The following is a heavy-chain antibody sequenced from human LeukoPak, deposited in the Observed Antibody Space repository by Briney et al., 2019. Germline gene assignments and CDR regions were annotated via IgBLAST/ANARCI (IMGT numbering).Heavy chain of an antibody. CDR2: IYPGDSDT. J-gene: IGHJ4*02. CDR3: ARGPITGTTGVDY. CDR1: GYSFTSYW. D-gene: IGHD1-7*01. V-gene: IGHV5-51*03. Sequence: PGESLKLSCTGSGYSFTSYWIGWVRQMPGKGLEWVGIIYPGDSDTRYSPSFQGQVTISADKSISTAYLQWSSLKASDTAMYYCARGPITGTTGVDYWGQGTLVTVSS.